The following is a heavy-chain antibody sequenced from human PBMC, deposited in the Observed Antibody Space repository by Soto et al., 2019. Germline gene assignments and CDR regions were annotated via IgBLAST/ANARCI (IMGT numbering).Heavy chain of an antibody. V-gene: IGHV3-53*04. CDR2: IYSGGST. CDR3: ARGGLTSWSYYYYGMDL. CDR1: GFTVSSNY. Sequence: GGSLRLSCAASGFTVSSNYMNWVRQAPGKGLEWVSVIYSGGSTYYADSVKGRFTISRHTSNNTLYLQMNSLRPDDTAVYYCARGGLTSWSYYYYGMDLWGQGTTVTVSS. J-gene: IGHJ6*02. D-gene: IGHD2-2*01.